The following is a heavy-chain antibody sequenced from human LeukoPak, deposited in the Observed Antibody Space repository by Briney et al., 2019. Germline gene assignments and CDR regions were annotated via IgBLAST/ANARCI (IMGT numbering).Heavy chain of an antibody. CDR3: VRAPSGGWDGWFDP. D-gene: IGHD2-15*01. J-gene: IGHJ5*02. CDR1: GFTLSNYW. CDR2: ISSDGTST. Sequence: GGSLRLSCAASGFTLSNYWMHWVRQVPGKGLVWVTRISSDGTSTSYADSVKGRFTVSRDNAKNTLSLQMNSLRAEDTAVYYCVRAPSGGWDGWFDPWGQGTLVTVSS. V-gene: IGHV3-74*01.